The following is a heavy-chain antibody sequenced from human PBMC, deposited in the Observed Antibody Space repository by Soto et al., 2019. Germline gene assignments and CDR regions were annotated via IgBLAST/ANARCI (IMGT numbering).Heavy chain of an antibody. D-gene: IGHD6-6*01. CDR3: ARDYGASGSSSSESYYYYGMDV. CDR2: IYPGDSDT. J-gene: IGHJ6*02. Sequence: PGESLKISCKGSGYSFTSYWIGWVRQMPGKGLEWMGIIYPGDSDTRYSPSFQGQVTISADKSISTAYLQWSSLKASDTAMYYCARDYGASGSSSSESYYYYGMDVWGQGTTVTVCS. V-gene: IGHV5-51*01. CDR1: GYSFTSYW.